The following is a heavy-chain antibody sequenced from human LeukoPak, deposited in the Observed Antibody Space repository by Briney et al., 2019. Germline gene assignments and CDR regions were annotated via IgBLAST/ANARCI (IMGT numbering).Heavy chain of an antibody. CDR2: ISYDGSNK. CDR1: GFTFSSYG. Sequence: GGSLRLSCAASGFTFSSYGMHWVRQAPGKGLEWVAVISYDGSNKYYADSVKGRFTISRDNSKNTLYLQMNSLRAEDTAVYYCAEDSTAMVTAFDYWGQGTLVTVSS. J-gene: IGHJ4*02. D-gene: IGHD5-18*01. V-gene: IGHV3-30*18. CDR3: AEDSTAMVTAFDY.